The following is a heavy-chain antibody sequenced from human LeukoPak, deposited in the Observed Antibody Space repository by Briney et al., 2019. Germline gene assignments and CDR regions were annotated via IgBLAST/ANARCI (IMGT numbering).Heavy chain of an antibody. CDR2: IRYDGNNK. V-gene: IGHV3-30*02. CDR3: AKGSDYYDSSGYSH. J-gene: IGHJ4*02. Sequence: PGGSLKLSCAAPGLTFSRNGMNWVRKAPGKGLEWVPFIRYDGNNKYYADSVKGRFTISRDNSKNTLYLQMNSLRAEDTAVYYCAKGSDYYDSSGYSHWGQGTLVTVSS. CDR1: GLTFSRNG. D-gene: IGHD3-22*01.